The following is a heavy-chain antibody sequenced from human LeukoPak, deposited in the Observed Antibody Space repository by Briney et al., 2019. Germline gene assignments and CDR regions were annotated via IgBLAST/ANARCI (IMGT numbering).Heavy chain of an antibody. J-gene: IGHJ4*02. CDR1: GDSVSSNSAA. D-gene: IGHD3-9*01. CDR3: ARSVLRYFDWLPQPIFDY. Sequence: SQTLSLTCAISGDSVSSNSAAWNWIRQSPSRGLEWLGRTYYRSKWYNDYAVSVKSRITINPDTSKNQFSLQLNSVTPEDTAVYYCARSVLRYFDWLPQPIFDYWGQGTLVTVSS. V-gene: IGHV6-1*01. CDR2: TYYRSKWYN.